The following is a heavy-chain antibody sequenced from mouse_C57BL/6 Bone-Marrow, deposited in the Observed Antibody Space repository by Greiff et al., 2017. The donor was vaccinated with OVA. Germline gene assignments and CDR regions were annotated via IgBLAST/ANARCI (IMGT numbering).Heavy chain of an antibody. J-gene: IGHJ1*03. Sequence: VQLQQSGAELVMPGASVKLSCKASGYTFTSYWMHWVKQRPGQGLEWIGEIDPSDSYTNYNQKFKGKSTLTVDKSSSTAYMQLSSLTSEDSAVYYCAREGGYYDWYFDVWGTGTTVTVSS. D-gene: IGHD2-3*01. CDR3: AREGGYYDWYFDV. CDR2: IDPSDSYT. CDR1: GYTFTSYW. V-gene: IGHV1-69*01.